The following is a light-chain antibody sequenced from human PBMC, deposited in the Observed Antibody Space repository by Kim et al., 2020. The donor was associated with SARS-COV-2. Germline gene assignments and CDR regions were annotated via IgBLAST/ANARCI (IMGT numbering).Light chain of an antibody. CDR1: SLRSYY. Sequence: SSELTQDPAVSVALGQTVRITCQGDSLRSYYASWYQQKPGQAPVLVIYGKNNRPSGIPDRFSGSSSGNTASLTITGAQAEDEADYYCNSRDSSGKHRVFGTGTKVTVL. V-gene: IGLV3-19*01. J-gene: IGLJ1*01. CDR3: NSRDSSGKHRV. CDR2: GKN.